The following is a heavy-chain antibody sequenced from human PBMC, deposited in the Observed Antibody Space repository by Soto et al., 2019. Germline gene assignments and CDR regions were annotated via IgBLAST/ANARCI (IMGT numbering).Heavy chain of an antibody. CDR2: IYYSGST. CDR3: ARDRRERDYYDSSGYYYGFDY. V-gene: IGHV4-59*01. Sequence: SETLSLTCTVSCGSISSYYWSWSRQPPGKGLEWIGYIYYSGSTNYNPSLKSRVTISVDTSKNQFSLKLSSVTAADTAVYYCARDRRERDYYDSSGYYYGFDYWGQGTLVTVSS. CDR1: CGSISSYY. D-gene: IGHD3-22*01. J-gene: IGHJ4*02.